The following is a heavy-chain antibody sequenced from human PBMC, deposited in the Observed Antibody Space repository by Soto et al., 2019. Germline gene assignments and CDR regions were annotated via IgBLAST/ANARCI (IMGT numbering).Heavy chain of an antibody. V-gene: IGHV1-2*04. CDR2: INPNSGGT. CDR1: GYTFTGYY. J-gene: IGHJ4*02. D-gene: IGHD6-13*01. CDR3: ARERAVAAGTREFDY. Sequence: ASVKVSCKASGYTFTGYYMHWVRQAPGQGLEWMGWINPNSGGTNYAQKFQGWVTMTRDTSISTAYMELSRLRSDDTAVYYCARERAVAAGTREFDYWGQGTLVTVSS.